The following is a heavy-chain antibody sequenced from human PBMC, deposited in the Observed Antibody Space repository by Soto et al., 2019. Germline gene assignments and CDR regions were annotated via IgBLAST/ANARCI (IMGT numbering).Heavy chain of an antibody. Sequence: SVKVSCKTSGGIFITSGLSWVRQAPGQGLEWMGGNIPFLGTTTHAQKFQGRVTITADKSTSTAYMELRSLRSDDTAAYYCARDSVRYCRDGVCYQGYYYLAMDVWGQGTTVTVSS. J-gene: IGHJ6*02. D-gene: IGHD2-8*01. CDR1: GGIFITSG. V-gene: IGHV1-69*10. CDR3: ARDSVRYCRDGVCYQGYYYLAMDV. CDR2: NIPFLGTT.